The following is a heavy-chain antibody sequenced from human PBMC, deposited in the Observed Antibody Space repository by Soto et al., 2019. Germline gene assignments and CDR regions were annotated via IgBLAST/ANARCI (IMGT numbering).Heavy chain of an antibody. V-gene: IGHV1-18*04. CDR3: AKDPPIKGSLRGKTLMDV. Sequence: ASVKVSCKASGFPFTTYGFSWVRRAPGQGLEWMGWISAYNGNRNYAQKFQGRVTMTTDTSTSTVYMELRSLTSDDTAVYYCAKDPPIKGSLRGKTLMDVWGQGITVTVSS. D-gene: IGHD2-15*01. J-gene: IGHJ6*02. CDR1: GFPFTTYG. CDR2: ISAYNGNR.